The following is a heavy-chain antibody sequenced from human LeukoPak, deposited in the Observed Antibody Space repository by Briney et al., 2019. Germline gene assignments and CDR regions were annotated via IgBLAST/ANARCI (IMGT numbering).Heavy chain of an antibody. CDR1: GGSISSGDYY. V-gene: IGHV4-30-4*01. Sequence: SETLSLTCTVSGGSISSGDYYWSWIRQPPGKGLEWIGYIYYSGSTSYNPSLKSRVIILVDTSKNQISLKLSSVTAADTAVYYCARERYYGSGSPMSTFDYWGQGTLVTVSS. J-gene: IGHJ4*02. CDR2: IYYSGST. CDR3: ARERYYGSGSPMSTFDY. D-gene: IGHD3-10*01.